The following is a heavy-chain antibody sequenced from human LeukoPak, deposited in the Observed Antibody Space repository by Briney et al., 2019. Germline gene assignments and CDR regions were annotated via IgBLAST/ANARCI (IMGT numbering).Heavy chain of an antibody. V-gene: IGHV4-61*02. D-gene: IGHD5-18*01. CDR3: ARDGGDTAMGLYYYYYYMDV. CDR1: GGSISSGSYY. J-gene: IGHJ6*03. Sequence: SETLSLTCTVSGGSISSGSYYWSWIRQPAGKGLEWIGRIYTSGSTNYNPSLKSRVTISVDTSKNQFSLKLSSVTAADTAVYYCARDGGDTAMGLYYYYYYMDVWGEGTTVTVSS. CDR2: IYTSGST.